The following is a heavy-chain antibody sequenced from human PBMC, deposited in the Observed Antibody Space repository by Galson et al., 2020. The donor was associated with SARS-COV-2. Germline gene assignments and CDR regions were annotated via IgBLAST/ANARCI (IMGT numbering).Heavy chain of an antibody. CDR3: ARSIIVADSFDI. CDR2: IISSATYI. V-gene: IGHV3-21*01. D-gene: IGHD5-12*01. CDR1: GFTFSVYT. Sequence: GGSLRLSCAASGFTFSVYTMNWVRNAPGKEPEWISSIISSATYIYYTDSVRGRFTISRDNAKNSLYLQMNSLRAEDTAVYYCARSIIVADSFDIWGQGTMVTV. J-gene: IGHJ3*02.